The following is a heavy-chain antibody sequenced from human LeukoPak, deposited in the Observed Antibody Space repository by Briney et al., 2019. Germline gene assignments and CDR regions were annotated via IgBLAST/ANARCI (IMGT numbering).Heavy chain of an antibody. D-gene: IGHD6-13*01. CDR3: AKEGARLGTAVSGPFDY. V-gene: IGHV3-9*01. CDR2: ISWNSSNI. J-gene: IGHJ4*02. Sequence: GRSLRLSCAASGFTFDDYAMHWVRQAPGKGLGWVSGISWNSSNIDYADSVKGRFTISRDNAKNSLYVQMNSLRPEDTALYYCAKEGARLGTAVSGPFDYWGQGTLVTVSS. CDR1: GFTFDDYA.